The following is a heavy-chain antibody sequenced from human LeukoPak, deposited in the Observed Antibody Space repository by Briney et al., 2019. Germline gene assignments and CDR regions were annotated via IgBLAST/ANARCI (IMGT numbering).Heavy chain of an antibody. Sequence: ASVKVSCKASGYTFTAYDMHWVRQAPGQGAEWLGWINPNSGGTNYAQKFQGRVTMTRDTSITTAYMELSRPSSDDTAVYYCASSVSSRWAIIDYWGQGTLVTVSS. D-gene: IGHD6-13*01. CDR2: INPNSGGT. CDR1: GYTFTAYD. V-gene: IGHV1-2*02. J-gene: IGHJ4*02. CDR3: ASSVSSRWAIIDY.